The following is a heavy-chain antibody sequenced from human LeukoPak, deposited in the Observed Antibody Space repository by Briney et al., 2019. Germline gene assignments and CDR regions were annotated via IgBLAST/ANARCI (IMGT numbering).Heavy chain of an antibody. CDR2: INHSGST. J-gene: IGHJ3*02. V-gene: IGHV4-34*01. CDR3: ASEDLRRRAFDI. D-gene: IGHD4-17*01. Sequence: SETLSLTCAVYGGSFSGYYWSWIRQPPGKGLEWIGEINHSGSTNYNPSLKSRVTISVDTSKNQFSLKLSSVTAADTAVYYCASEDLRRRAFDIWGQGTMVTVSS. CDR1: GGSFSGYY.